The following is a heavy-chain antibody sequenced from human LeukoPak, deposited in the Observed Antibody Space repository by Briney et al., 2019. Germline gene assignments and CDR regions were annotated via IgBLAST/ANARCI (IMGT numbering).Heavy chain of an antibody. CDR3: ARDEVREVQYFDY. CDR1: GYTFTGYY. J-gene: IGHJ4*02. D-gene: IGHD1-26*01. Sequence: ASVKVSCKASGYTFTGYYMHWVRQAPGQGLEWMGWINPNSGGTNYAQKLQGRVTMTTDTSTSTAYVELRSLRSDDTAVYYCARDEVREVQYFDYWGQGTLVTVSS. CDR2: INPNSGGT. V-gene: IGHV1-2*02.